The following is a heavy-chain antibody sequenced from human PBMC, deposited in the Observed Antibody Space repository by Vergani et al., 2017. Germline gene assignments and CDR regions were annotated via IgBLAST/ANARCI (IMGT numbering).Heavy chain of an antibody. CDR1: GFTFSSYA. CDR3: AKYRIGDSNTFDY. CDR2: ISGIGGST. V-gene: IGHV3-23*01. Sequence: EVQLLESGGGLVQPGGSLRLSCAASGFTFSSYAMSWVRQAPGKGLEWVSAISGIGGSTYYADSVKGRFTISRDNSKNTLYLQMNSLRAEDTAVYYCAKYRIGDSNTFDYWGQGTLVTVSS. D-gene: IGHD2-21*02. J-gene: IGHJ4*02.